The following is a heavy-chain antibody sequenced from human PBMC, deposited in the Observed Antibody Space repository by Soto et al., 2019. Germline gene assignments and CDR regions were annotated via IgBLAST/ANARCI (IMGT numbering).Heavy chain of an antibody. J-gene: IGHJ4*02. Sequence: GGSLRLSCAASGFTFSTHSMSWVRQAPGKGLEWVSYISSGSSTVYYADPVQGRFTISRDNAKHSLYLQMNSLRDEDTAAYYCASGYSSGFRYLDFWGQGTQVTVSS. CDR1: GFTFSTHS. CDR2: ISSGSSTV. D-gene: IGHD5-18*01. V-gene: IGHV3-48*02. CDR3: ASGYSSGFRYLDF.